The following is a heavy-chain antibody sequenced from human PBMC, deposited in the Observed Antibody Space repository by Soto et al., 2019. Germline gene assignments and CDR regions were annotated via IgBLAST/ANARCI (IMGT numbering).Heavy chain of an antibody. D-gene: IGHD1-7*01. J-gene: IGHJ4*02. Sequence: GGPLRLSCVASAFTFSIYDLHWVRHVPGMALECVAIISYDRSNNYYAESVKGRFNISRDNAKNSLYLQMNSLRAEDTAVYSCASSLDPLTGTTFWGQGTLVTVSS. CDR3: ASSLDPLTGTTF. CDR2: ISYDRSNN. V-gene: IGHV3-30-3*01. CDR1: AFTFSIYD.